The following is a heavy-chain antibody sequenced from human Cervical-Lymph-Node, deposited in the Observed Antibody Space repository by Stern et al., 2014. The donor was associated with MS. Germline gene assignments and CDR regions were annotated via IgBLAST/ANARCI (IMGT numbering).Heavy chain of an antibody. CDR3: AKDLGRGVVVVPLYGLDV. V-gene: IGHV3-23*04. CDR1: GFTFSTYA. CDR2: ISESVVYT. D-gene: IGHD2-2*01. Sequence: EVQLVESGGGLVQPGGPLRLSFAAYGFTFSTYAFSWVRQAPGKGLAGVSSISESVVYTYYADSVKGRFTISRDNSKSMLYLEMQGLRAEDTAVYHCAKDLGRGVVVVPLYGLDVWGQGTTVTVSS. J-gene: IGHJ6*02.